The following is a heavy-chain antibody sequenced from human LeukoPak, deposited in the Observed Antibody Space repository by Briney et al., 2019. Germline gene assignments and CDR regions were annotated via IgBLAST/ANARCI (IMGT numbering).Heavy chain of an antibody. CDR1: GFTVSSNS. J-gene: IGHJ5*02. CDR3: ARGADGVSSNSRGWFDP. D-gene: IGHD2-15*01. Sequence: GGSLRLSCTVSGFTVSSNSMSWVRQAPGKGLEWVSSISTSSSYIYYADSVRGRFTISRDNAKNSLYLQMNSLRAEDTAVYSCARGADGVSSNSRGWFDPWGQGTLVTVSS. V-gene: IGHV3-21*01. CDR2: ISTSSSYI.